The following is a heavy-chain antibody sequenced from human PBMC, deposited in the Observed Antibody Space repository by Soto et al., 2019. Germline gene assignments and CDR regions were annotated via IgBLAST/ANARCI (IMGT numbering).Heavy chain of an antibody. J-gene: IGHJ3*02. CDR2: INAGNGNT. CDR1: GYTFTSYA. CDR3: ARAPTVTTYDAFDI. D-gene: IGHD4-17*01. V-gene: IGHV1-3*01. Sequence: ASVKVSCKASGYTFTSYAMHWVRQAPGQRLEWMGWINAGNGNTKYSQKFQGRVTITRDTSASTAYMELSSLRSEDTAVYYCARAPTVTTYDAFDIWGKGKMVPVSS.